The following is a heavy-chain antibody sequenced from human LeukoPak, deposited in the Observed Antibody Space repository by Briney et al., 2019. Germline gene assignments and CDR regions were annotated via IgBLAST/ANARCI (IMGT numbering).Heavy chain of an antibody. V-gene: IGHV1-69*05. J-gene: IGHJ5*02. D-gene: IGHD3-10*01. CDR3: ARARGSGSYPFDP. CDR1: GGTFRSYA. CDR2: IIPIFGTA. Sequence: SVKVSCKASGGTFRSYAISWVRQAPGQGLEWMGGIIPIFGTANYAQKFQGRVTITTDESTSTAYMELSSLRSEDTAVYYCARARGSGSYPFDPWGQGTLVTVSS.